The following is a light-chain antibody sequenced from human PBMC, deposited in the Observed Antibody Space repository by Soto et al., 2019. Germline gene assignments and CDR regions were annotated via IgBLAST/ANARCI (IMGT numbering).Light chain of an antibody. Sequence: VLTQPPSVSGAPGQRVTISCTGSSSNIGAGYDVHWYQQLPGTAPKLLIYGNSNRPSGVPDRFSGSKSGTSASLAITGLQAEDEADYYCQSYDSSLSVVFGGGTQLTVL. CDR2: GNS. CDR3: QSYDSSLSVV. V-gene: IGLV1-40*01. CDR1: SSNIGAGYD. J-gene: IGLJ2*01.